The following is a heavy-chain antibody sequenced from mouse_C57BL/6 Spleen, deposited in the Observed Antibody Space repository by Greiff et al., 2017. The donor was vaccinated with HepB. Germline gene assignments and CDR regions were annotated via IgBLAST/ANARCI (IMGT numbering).Heavy chain of an antibody. V-gene: IGHV2-5*01. J-gene: IGHJ4*01. CDR3: AKRDYGSSSDYYAMDY. CDR2: IWRGGST. CDR1: GFSLTSYG. D-gene: IGHD1-1*01. Sequence: QVQLKESGPGLVQPSQSLSITCTVSGFSLTSYGVHWVRQSPGKGLEWLGVIWRGGSTDYNAAFMSRLSITKDNSKSQVFFKMNSLQADDTAIYYGAKRDYGSSSDYYAMDYWGQGTSVTVSS.